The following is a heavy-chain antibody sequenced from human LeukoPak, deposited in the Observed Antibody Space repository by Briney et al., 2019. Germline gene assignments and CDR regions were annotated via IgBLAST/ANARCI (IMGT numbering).Heavy chain of an antibody. CDR3: ARARPSMWIDY. V-gene: IGHV3-7*01. J-gene: IGHJ4*02. CDR2: IKKDGSEK. Sequence: GGSLRLSCAASGFTFSSYWMSWVHQAPGKGLEWVANIKKDGSEKYYVDSVKGRFTISRDNAKTSLYLQMNSLRPEDTAVYYCARARPSMWIDYWGQGTLVTVSS. CDR1: GFTFSSYW. D-gene: IGHD5-12*01.